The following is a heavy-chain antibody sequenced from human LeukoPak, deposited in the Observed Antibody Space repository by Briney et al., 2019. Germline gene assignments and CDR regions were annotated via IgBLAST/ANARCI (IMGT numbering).Heavy chain of an antibody. V-gene: IGHV4-4*07. J-gene: IGHJ3*02. CDR2: IYTSGST. D-gene: IGHD6-19*01. CDR3: ARDSSSGSSSEEYDAFDI. Sequence: KPSETLSLTCTVSGGSISSYYWSWIRQPAGKGLEWIGRIYTSGSTNYNPSLKSRVTMSVDTSKNQFSLKLSSVTAADTAVYYCARDSSSGSSSEEYDAFDIWGQGTMVTVSS. CDR1: GGSISSYY.